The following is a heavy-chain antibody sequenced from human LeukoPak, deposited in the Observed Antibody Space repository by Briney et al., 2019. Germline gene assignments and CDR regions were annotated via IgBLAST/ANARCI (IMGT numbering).Heavy chain of an antibody. CDR2: ISWNSGSI. J-gene: IGHJ6*02. D-gene: IGHD2-2*01. CDR1: GFTFDDYA. Sequence: GGSLRLSCAASGFTFDDYATHWVRQAPGKGLEWVSGISWNSGSIGYADSVKGRFTISRDNAKNSLYLQMNSLRAEDTALYYCARVPAAIFHYYYGMDVWGQGTTVTVSS. V-gene: IGHV3-9*01. CDR3: ARVPAAIFHYYYGMDV.